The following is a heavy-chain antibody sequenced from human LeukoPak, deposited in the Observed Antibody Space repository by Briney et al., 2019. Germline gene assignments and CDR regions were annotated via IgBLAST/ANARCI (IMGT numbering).Heavy chain of an antibody. CDR3: AKDRTVGASYWYLDL. D-gene: IGHD1-26*01. CDR1: GVTLSTYA. J-gene: IGHJ2*01. V-gene: IGHV3-23*01. Sequence: GGSLRLSCAASGVTLSTYAMSWARQAPGKGLEWVSGISSSGSGDNTYYADSVKGRFTISRDSSKNTLFLHMNTLRAEDTAIYYCAKDRTVGASYWYLDLWGRGTLVTVSS. CDR2: ISSSGSGDNT.